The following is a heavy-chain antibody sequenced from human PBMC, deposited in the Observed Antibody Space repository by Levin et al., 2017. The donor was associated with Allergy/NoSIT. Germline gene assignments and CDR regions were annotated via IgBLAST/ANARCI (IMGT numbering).Heavy chain of an antibody. CDR2: IYYSGST. D-gene: IGHD2-2*01. CDR1: GGSISSGGYY. J-gene: IGHJ5*02. CDR3: ARVACWSSTSCKFDP. Sequence: SETLSLTCTVSGGSISSGGYYWSWIRQHPGKGLEWIGYIYYSGSTYYNPSLKSRVTISVDTSKNQFSLKLSSVTAADTAVYYCARVACWSSTSCKFDPWGQGTLVTVSS. V-gene: IGHV4-31*03.